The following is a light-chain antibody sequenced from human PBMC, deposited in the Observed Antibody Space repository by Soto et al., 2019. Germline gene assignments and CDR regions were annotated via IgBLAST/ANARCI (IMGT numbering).Light chain of an antibody. V-gene: IGKV3-20*01. CDR1: QSVSNNY. J-gene: IGKJ3*01. CDR3: QQYVSSPFT. CDR2: AAS. Sequence: EIVLTQSPGTLSLSPGERATLSCRASQSVSNNYLAWYNQKPGQAPRLLIYAASSRAADIPDRFSGSGSGTDFTLTITRLDPGDLAVYYCQQYVSSPFTFGPGTNVDIK.